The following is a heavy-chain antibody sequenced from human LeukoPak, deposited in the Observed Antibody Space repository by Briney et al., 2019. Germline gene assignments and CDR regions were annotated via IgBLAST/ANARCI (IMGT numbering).Heavy chain of an antibody. Sequence: PGGSLRLPCAASGFTFSSYGVSWVRQAPGKGLEWVSGIRAGGDNTYYADSVKGRFAISRDNSKNTLYLQMNSLRAEDTAVYYCAKGMVRGVILKGFDYWGQGTLVTVSS. D-gene: IGHD3-10*01. V-gene: IGHV3-23*01. CDR3: AKGMVRGVILKGFDY. J-gene: IGHJ4*02. CDR2: IRAGGDNT. CDR1: GFTFSSYG.